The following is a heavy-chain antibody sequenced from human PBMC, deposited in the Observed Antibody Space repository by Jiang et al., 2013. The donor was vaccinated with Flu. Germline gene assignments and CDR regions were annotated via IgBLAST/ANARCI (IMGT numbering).Heavy chain of an antibody. Sequence: GAEVKKPGASVKVSCKASGYTFTSYAMHWVRQAPGQRLEWMGWINAGNGNTKYSQKFQGRVTITRDTSASTAYMELSSLRSEDTAVYYCARGVYPFYGDMDYWGQGTPGSPSPQ. CDR1: GYTFTSYA. CDR3: ARGVYPFYGDMDY. J-gene: IGHJ4*02. V-gene: IGHV1-3*01. CDR2: INAGNGNT. D-gene: IGHD4-17*01.